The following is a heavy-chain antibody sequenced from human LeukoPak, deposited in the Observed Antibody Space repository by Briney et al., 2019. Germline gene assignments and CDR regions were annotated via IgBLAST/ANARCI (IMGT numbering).Heavy chain of an antibody. Sequence: GGSLRLSCAASGFIFSSYAMSWVRQAPGRGLEWVSTISGSRGTTYYADSVKGRFTISRDNSKNTLYLQMNSLRAEDTAVYYCAKERNYNHRAADYWGQGILVTVSS. CDR3: AKERNYNHRAADY. CDR1: GFIFSSYA. D-gene: IGHD1-1*01. CDR2: ISGSRGTT. V-gene: IGHV3-23*01. J-gene: IGHJ4*02.